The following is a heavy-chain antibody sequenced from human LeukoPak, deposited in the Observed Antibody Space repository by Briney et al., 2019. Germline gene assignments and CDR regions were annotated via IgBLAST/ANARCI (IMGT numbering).Heavy chain of an antibody. CDR1: GYTFTSYD. CDR2: MNPNSGNT. Sequence: GASVKVSCKASGYTFTSYDINWVRQATGQGLEWMGWMNPNSGNTGYAQKFQGRVTMTRNTSTSTAYMELSSLRSEDTAVYYCARGPYITMVRGVSGYYGMDVWGQGTTVTVSS. V-gene: IGHV1-8*01. D-gene: IGHD3-10*01. CDR3: ARGPYITMVRGVSGYYGMDV. J-gene: IGHJ6*02.